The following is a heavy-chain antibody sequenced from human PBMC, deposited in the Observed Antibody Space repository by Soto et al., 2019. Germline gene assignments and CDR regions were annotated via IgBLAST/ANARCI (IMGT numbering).Heavy chain of an antibody. CDR1: GVSFSGYY. CDR3: ARAGGLGAVAVDY. CDR2: INHSGST. V-gene: IGHV4-34*01. Sequence: SETLLLTCAGYGVSFSGYYWSCIRQPPGRGLEWIGEINHSGSTNYNPSLKSRVTISVDTSKNQFSLKLSSVTAADTAVYYCARAGGLGAVAVDYWGQGTLVTVSS. J-gene: IGHJ4*02. D-gene: IGHD6-19*01.